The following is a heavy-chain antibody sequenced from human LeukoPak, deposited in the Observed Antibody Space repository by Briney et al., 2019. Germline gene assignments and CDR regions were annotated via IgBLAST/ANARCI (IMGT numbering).Heavy chain of an antibody. CDR1: GCTFSSYA. J-gene: IGHJ5*02. CDR3: ARGLQRYAGWFDP. V-gene: IGHV1-69*05. Sequence: SVKVSCKASGCTFSSYAINWVRHAPGQGLEWMGGIIPIFGTANYAQKFQGRVTITTDESTSTAYMELSSLRSEDTAVYYCARGLQRYAGWFDPWGQGTLVTVSS. CDR2: IIPIFGTA. D-gene: IGHD4-11*01.